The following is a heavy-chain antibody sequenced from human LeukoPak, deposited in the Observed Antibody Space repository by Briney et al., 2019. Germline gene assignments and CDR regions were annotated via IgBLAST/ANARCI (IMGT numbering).Heavy chain of an antibody. V-gene: IGHV3-33*06. CDR2: IWYDGSNK. Sequence: GGSLRLSCAASGFTFSSYGMHWVRQAPGKGLEWVAVIWYDGSNKYYADSVKGRFTISRDNSKNTLYLQMNSLRDEDTAVHFCAKAGAYGAINTWGQGTLVTVSS. D-gene: IGHD3-10*01. J-gene: IGHJ5*02. CDR1: GFTFSSYG. CDR3: AKAGAYGAINT.